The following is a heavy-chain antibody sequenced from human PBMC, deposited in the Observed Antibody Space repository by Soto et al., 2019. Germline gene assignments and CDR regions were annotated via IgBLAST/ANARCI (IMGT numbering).Heavy chain of an antibody. CDR3: ARKIYHRFDP. CDR1: GFPFNTYA. V-gene: IGHV3-23*01. D-gene: IGHD2-2*01. J-gene: IGHJ5*02. CDR2: ISVTGDKT. Sequence: EVQLSESGGGLVQPGGSQRLSCAASGFPFNTYAMTWVRQAPGKGLEWVSAISVTGDKTYYAESVRGRFAISRDNSQNILFLQMNDLRAEDTALYCCARKIYHRFDPWGQGTLLIVSS.